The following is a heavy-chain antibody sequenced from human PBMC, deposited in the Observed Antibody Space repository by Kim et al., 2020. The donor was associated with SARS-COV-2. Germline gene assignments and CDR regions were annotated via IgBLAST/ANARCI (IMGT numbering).Heavy chain of an antibody. V-gene: IGHV4-30-4*01. J-gene: IGHJ6*02. CDR3: ARDKEYSYGHGDYYYGMDV. CDR2: ISYSGNT. D-gene: IGHD5-18*01. CDR1: GGSINSGDYS. Sequence: SETLSLTCTVSGGSINSGDYSWNWIRQPPGKGLEGIGYISYSGNTYYNPSFKSRVTLSADTSKNQFSLELSSVTAADTAVYYCARDKEYSYGHGDYYYGMDVWGQGTTVTVSS.